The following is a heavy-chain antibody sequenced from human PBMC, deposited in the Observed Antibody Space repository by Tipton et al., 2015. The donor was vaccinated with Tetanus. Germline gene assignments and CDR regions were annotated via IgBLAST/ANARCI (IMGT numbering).Heavy chain of an antibody. V-gene: IGHV4-34*01. CDR2: INPSGFT. CDR1: GESFSDHH. J-gene: IGHJ5*02. CDR3: ARVAGGGNWFDP. D-gene: IGHD6-25*01. Sequence: TLSLTCAVYGESFSDHHWNWIRQSPGKGLEWIGEINPSGFTTYNPSLKSRVTMSEDTSKNHFSLELTSVTAADTAVYYCARVAGGGNWFDPWGQGTLVTVSS.